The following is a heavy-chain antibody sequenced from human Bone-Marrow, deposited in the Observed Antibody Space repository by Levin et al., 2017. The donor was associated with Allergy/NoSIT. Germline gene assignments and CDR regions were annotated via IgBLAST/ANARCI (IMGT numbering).Heavy chain of an antibody. CDR1: GGPLRNFY. J-gene: IGHJ3*01. V-gene: IGHV4-59*01. CDR3: ARDSRYTSAFDL. D-gene: IGHD2-2*02. CDR2: IYSSGST. Sequence: KASETLSLTCSVSGGPLRNFYWTWIRQPPGKGLEWIGYIYSSGSTNYNPSLESRVTMSIDTSRNHFSLKLSSVTPADTAIYYCARDSRYTSAFDLWGQGTVVTVS.